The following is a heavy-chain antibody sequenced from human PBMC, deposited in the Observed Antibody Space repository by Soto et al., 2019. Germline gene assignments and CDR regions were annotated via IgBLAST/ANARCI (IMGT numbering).Heavy chain of an antibody. D-gene: IGHD2-2*01. CDR2: FNPNSGGT. Sequence: GASVKVSCKASGYTFTGYYMHWVRQAPGQGLEWMGWFNPNSGGTNYAQKFQGWVTMTRDTSISTAYMELSRLRSDDTAVYYCAGAGEKDIVVVPYYYGMDVGGQGTTVTVSS. J-gene: IGHJ6*02. V-gene: IGHV1-2*04. CDR3: AGAGEKDIVVVPYYYGMDV. CDR1: GYTFTGYY.